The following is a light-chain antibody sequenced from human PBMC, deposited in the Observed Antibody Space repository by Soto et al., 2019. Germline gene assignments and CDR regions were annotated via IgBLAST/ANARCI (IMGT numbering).Light chain of an antibody. Sequence: QPVLTQSPSASASLGASVKLTCTLSSGHSSYAIAWHQQQPEKGPRYLMKLNSDGSHSKGDGIPDRFSGSSSGAERYLSISSLQSEDEADYYCLTWGSGPVVFGGGTKVTVL. CDR2: LNSDGSH. J-gene: IGLJ2*01. CDR1: SGHSSYA. V-gene: IGLV4-69*01. CDR3: LTWGSGPVV.